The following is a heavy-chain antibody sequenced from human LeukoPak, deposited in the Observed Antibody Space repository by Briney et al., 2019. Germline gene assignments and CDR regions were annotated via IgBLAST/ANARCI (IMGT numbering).Heavy chain of an antibody. V-gene: IGHV4-34*01. CDR3: ARCYWGKTARPTRCYFDY. CDR2: INHSGST. D-gene: IGHD6-6*01. J-gene: IGHJ4*02. Sequence: SETLSLTCAVYGGSFSGYYWSWIRQPPGKGLEWIGEINHSGSTNYNPSLKSRVTISVDTSKNQFSLKQSSVTAADTAVYYCARCYWGKTARPTRCYFDYWGQGTLVTVSS. CDR1: GGSFSGYY.